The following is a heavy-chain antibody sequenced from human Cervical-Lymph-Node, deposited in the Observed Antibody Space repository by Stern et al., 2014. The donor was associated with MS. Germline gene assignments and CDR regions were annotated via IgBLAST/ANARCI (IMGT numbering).Heavy chain of an antibody. D-gene: IGHD3-3*01. J-gene: IGHJ4*02. V-gene: IGHV1-69*01. CDR3: ARTLYYDFWKTPKD. Sequence: QVQLVQSGAEVKKPGSSVKVSCKASGGTFSSYGISWGRQAPGQGLEWMGGAIPIFGTANYAQKFQGRVTITADESTSTAYMELSSLRSEDTAVYSCARTLYYDFWKTPKDWGQGTLVTVSS. CDR2: AIPIFGTA. CDR1: GGTFSSYG.